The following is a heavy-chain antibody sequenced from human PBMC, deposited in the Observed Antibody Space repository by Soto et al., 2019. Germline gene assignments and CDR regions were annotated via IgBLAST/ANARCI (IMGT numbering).Heavy chain of an antibody. CDR2: ISGSGGST. D-gene: IGHD3-3*01. Sequence: EVQLSESGGGLVQPGGSLRLSCAASGFTFSSYAMSWVRQAPGKGLEWVSAISGSGGSTYYADSVKGRFTISRDNSKNTLYLQMNSLRAEDTAVYYCAAGYDFWSGYFPVPNYFEYWGQGTLVTVSS. CDR1: GFTFSSYA. CDR3: AAGYDFWSGYFPVPNYFEY. V-gene: IGHV3-23*01. J-gene: IGHJ4*02.